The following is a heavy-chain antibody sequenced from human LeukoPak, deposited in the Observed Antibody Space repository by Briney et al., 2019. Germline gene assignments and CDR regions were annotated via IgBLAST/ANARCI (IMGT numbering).Heavy chain of an antibody. J-gene: IGHJ5*02. V-gene: IGHV3-23*01. Sequence: LAGGSLRLSCTVSGLTFSDYGIHWVRQAPGKGLEWVSAISGSGGSTYYADSVKGRFTISRDNSKNTLYLQMNSLRAEDTAVYYCAKDPLEVDPWGQGTLVTVSS. CDR2: ISGSGGST. CDR3: AKDPLEVDP. D-gene: IGHD5-24*01. CDR1: GLTFSDYG.